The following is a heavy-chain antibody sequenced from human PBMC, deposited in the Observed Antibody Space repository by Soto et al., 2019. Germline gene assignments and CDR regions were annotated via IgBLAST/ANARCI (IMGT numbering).Heavy chain of an antibody. CDR2: IYYSGNT. CDR3: ARLSSGLRDYFDY. V-gene: IGHV4-39*01. CDR1: GGSISSSSYY. J-gene: IGHJ4*02. D-gene: IGHD4-17*01. Sequence: SETLSLTCTVSGGSISSSSYYWGWIRQPPGKGLEWIGSIYYSGNTYYNPSLKSRVTISVDTSKNQFSLKLSSVTAADTTVYYCARLSSGLRDYFDYWGQGTLVTVSS.